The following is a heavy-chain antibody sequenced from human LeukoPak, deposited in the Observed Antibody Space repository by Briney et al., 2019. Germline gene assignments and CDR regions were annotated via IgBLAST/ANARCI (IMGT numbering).Heavy chain of an antibody. Sequence: GGSLRLSCAASGFTFSSYAMSWVRQAPGKGLEWVSAISGSGGSTYYADSVKGRFTITRDNSKNTLYLQMNSLRAEDTAVYYCAREMLGSEAFDIWGQGTMVTVSS. CDR3: AREMLGSEAFDI. CDR1: GFTFSSYA. V-gene: IGHV3-23*01. J-gene: IGHJ3*02. D-gene: IGHD7-27*01. CDR2: ISGSGGST.